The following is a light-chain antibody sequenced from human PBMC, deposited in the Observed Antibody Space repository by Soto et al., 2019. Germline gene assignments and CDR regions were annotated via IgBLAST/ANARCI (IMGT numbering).Light chain of an antibody. CDR1: QSISSW. CDR3: QQSYSTPRT. J-gene: IGKJ1*01. CDR2: KAS. V-gene: IGKV1-5*03. Sequence: DIQMTKSPSTLSASVGDRVTITCRASQSISSWLAWYQQKPGKAPKLLIYKASSLESGVPSRFSGSGSGTEFTLTISSLQPDDFTTYHCQQSYSTPRTFGQGTKVDIK.